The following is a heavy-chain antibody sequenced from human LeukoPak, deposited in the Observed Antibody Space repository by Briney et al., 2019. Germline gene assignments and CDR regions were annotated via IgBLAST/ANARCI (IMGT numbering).Heavy chain of an antibody. Sequence: AASVTVSFTASGYTFTVYYIYMVRQAPGQGIGWMGGINVNSGGTNYAQKFQSRVTMTSNTYISTAYMELSRLRSDDTAVYYCARGGSSSWNGPFDYWGQGTLVTVSS. D-gene: IGHD6-13*01. V-gene: IGHV1-2*02. J-gene: IGHJ4*02. CDR1: GYTFTVYY. CDR3: ARGGSSSWNGPFDY. CDR2: INVNSGGT.